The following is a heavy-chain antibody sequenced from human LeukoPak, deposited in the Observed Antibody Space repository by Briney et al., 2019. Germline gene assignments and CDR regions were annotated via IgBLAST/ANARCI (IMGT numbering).Heavy chain of an antibody. CDR2: INPSGGST. CDR3: ARDALWITMVRGKGYMDV. J-gene: IGHJ6*03. V-gene: IGHV1-46*03. Sequence: ASVKVSCKASGYTFTGYYMHWVRQAPGQGLEWMGIINPSGGSTSYAQKFQGRVTMTRDTSTSTIYMELSSLRSEDTAVYYCARDALWITMVRGKGYMDVWGKGTTVTVSS. D-gene: IGHD3-10*01. CDR1: GYTFTGYY.